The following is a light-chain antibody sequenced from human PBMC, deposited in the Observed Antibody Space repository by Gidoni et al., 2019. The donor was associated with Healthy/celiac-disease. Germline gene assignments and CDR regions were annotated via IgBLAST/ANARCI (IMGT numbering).Light chain of an antibody. CDR1: SSNIGSNY. CDR3: AAWDDSLSGWV. V-gene: IGLV1-47*01. Sequence: QSVLTQPPSASGTPGQRVTISCSGSSSNIGSNYVYWYQQLPGTAPKLLISRNNQRPSGVPDRFSGSKSGTSASLAISGLRSEDEADYYCAAWDDSLSGWVFGGGTKLTV. J-gene: IGLJ3*02. CDR2: RNN.